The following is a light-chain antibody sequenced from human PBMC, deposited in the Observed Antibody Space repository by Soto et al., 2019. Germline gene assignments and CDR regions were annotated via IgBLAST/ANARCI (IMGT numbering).Light chain of an antibody. CDR1: SSDVGGYNY. CDR2: DVK. CDR3: CSYADSYTFV. V-gene: IGLV2-11*01. J-gene: IGLJ1*01. Sequence: QSALTQPRSVSGSPGQSVTISCTGTSSDVGGYNYVSWYQQYPGKAPKVMIYDVKTRPSGVPDRFSGSKSGNTASLTISGLQAEDEADYYCCSYADSYTFVFGTGTKLTVL.